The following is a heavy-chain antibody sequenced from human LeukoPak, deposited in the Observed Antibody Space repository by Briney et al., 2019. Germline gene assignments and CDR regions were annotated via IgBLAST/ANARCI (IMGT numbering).Heavy chain of an antibody. V-gene: IGHV1-18*01. Sequence: ASVKVSCTASGYTFTSYTISWVRQAPGQGLEWMGWISAYNGNTNYGQKLQGRVTMTTDTSTNTAYMELRSLRPDDTAVYYCARDEGAPIAAANVWGRGTMVTVSS. CDR1: GYTFTSYT. D-gene: IGHD6-13*01. CDR3: ARDEGAPIAAANV. J-gene: IGHJ3*01. CDR2: ISAYNGNT.